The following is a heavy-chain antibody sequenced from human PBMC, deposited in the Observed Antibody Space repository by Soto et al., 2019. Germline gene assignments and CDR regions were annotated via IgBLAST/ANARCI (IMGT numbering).Heavy chain of an antibody. D-gene: IGHD2-15*01. CDR1: GGSISSYY. V-gene: IGHV4-59*01. J-gene: IGHJ6*03. Sequence: SETLSLTCTVSGGSISSYYWSWIRQPPGKGLEWIGYIYYSGSTNYNPSLKSRVTISVDTSKNQFSLKLSSVTAADTAVYYCARGLVAATSYYYYYYYMDVWGKGTTVTVSS. CDR3: ARGLVAATSYYYYYYYMDV. CDR2: IYYSGST.